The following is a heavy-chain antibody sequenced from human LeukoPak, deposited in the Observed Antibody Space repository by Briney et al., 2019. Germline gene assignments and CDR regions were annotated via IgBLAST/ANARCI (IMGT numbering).Heavy chain of an antibody. CDR1: GGSFSGYS. D-gene: IGHD1-14*01. V-gene: IGHV3-11*04. Sequence: LSLTCAVYGGSFSGYSWSWVRQAPGKGLEWVSYISSSGSTIYYADSVKGRFTISRDNAKNSLYLQMNSLRAEDTAVYYCARRLPEFDYWGQGTLVTVSS. J-gene: IGHJ4*02. CDR2: ISSSGSTI. CDR3: ARRLPEFDY.